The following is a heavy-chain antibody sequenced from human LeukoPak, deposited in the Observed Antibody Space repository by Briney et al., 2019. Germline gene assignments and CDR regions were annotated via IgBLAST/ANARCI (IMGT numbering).Heavy chain of an antibody. CDR2: INPNSGGT. J-gene: IGHJ6*03. CDR3: ARDLGDGYNFPYYYYYYMDV. CDR1: GYTFTGYY. Sequence: RVASVKVSCKASGYTFTGYYMHWVRQAPGQGLEWMGWINPNSGGTNYAQKFQGRVTMTRDTSISTAYMELSRLRSDDTAVYYCARDLGDGYNFPYYYYYYMDVWGKGTTVTVSS. D-gene: IGHD5-24*01. V-gene: IGHV1-2*02.